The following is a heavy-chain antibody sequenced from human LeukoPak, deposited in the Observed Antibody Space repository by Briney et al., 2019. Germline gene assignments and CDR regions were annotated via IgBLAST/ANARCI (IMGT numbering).Heavy chain of an antibody. J-gene: IGHJ3*02. CDR3: ATGAMYYYDSSPTDAFDI. Sequence: PGGSLRLSCAASGFTFSSYWMSWVRQAPGKGLEWVANIKQDGSEKYYVDSVKGRFTISRDNAKNSLYLQMNSLTAEDTAVYYCATGAMYYYDSSPTDAFDIWGQGTMVTVSS. CDR1: GFTFSSYW. CDR2: IKQDGSEK. V-gene: IGHV3-7*01. D-gene: IGHD3-22*01.